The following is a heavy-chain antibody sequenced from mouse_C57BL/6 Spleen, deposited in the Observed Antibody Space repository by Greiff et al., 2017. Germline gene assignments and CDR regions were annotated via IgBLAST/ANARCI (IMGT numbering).Heavy chain of an antibody. CDR1: GFTFSDYY. Sequence: EVQGVESGGGLVQPGGSLKLSCAASGFTFSDYYMYWVRQTPEKRLEWVAYISNGGGSTYYPDTVKGRFTISRDNAKNTLYLQMSRLKSEDTAMYYCAILPGAYWGQGTLVTVSA. V-gene: IGHV5-12*01. CDR2: ISNGGGST. J-gene: IGHJ3*01. D-gene: IGHD1-1*01. CDR3: AILPGAY.